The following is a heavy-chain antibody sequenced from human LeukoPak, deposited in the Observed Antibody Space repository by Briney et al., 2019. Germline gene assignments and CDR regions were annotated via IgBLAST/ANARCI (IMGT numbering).Heavy chain of an antibody. CDR2: ISYDGSNK. D-gene: IGHD3-22*01. V-gene: IGHV3-30*18. J-gene: IGHJ4*02. CDR1: GFTFSGYG. CDR3: AKRGYYYDSSGYYSRTYFDY. Sequence: GGSLRLSCAASGFTFSGYGMHWVRQAPGKGLEWVAVISYDGSNKYYADSVKGRFTISRDNSKNTPYLQMNSLRAEDTAVYYCAKRGYYYDSSGYYSRTYFDYWGQGTLVIVSS.